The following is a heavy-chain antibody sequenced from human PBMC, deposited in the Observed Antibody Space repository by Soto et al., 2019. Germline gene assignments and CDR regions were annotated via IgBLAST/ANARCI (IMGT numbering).Heavy chain of an antibody. V-gene: IGHV1-18*01. J-gene: IGHJ6*02. CDR1: GYTFTSYG. CDR2: ISAYNGNT. CDR3: ARDVIVLYWNRHNYYGMDV. Sequence: GASVKVSCKASGYTFTSYGISWVRQAPGQGLEWMGWISAYNGNTNYAQKLQGRVTMTTDTSTSTAYMELRSLRSDDTAVYYCARDVIVLYWNRHNYYGMDVWGQGTTVTVSS. D-gene: IGHD1-1*01.